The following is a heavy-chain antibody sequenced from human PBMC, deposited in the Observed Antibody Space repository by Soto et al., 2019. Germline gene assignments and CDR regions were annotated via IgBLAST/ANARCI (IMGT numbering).Heavy chain of an antibody. V-gene: IGHV5-51*01. J-gene: IGHJ4*02. CDR3: ARPPYGSGSYWDY. Sequence: EVQLVQSGAEVKKPGESLKISCKGSGYSFSNYCIGWVRQMPGKGLEWMGIIYPSDSDTRYSPSFQGQVTISADKSISTAYLQWSSLKASDTAMYDCARPPYGSGSYWDYWGQGTLVTVS. CDR1: GYSFSNYC. CDR2: IYPSDSDT. D-gene: IGHD3-10*01.